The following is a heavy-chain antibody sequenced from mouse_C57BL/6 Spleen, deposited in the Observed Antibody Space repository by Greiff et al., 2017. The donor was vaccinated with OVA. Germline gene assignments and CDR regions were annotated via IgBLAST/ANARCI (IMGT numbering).Heavy chain of an antibody. CDR2: IDPETGGT. V-gene: IGHV1-15*01. J-gene: IGHJ4*01. CDR3: TRRGDGSSLYAMDY. D-gene: IGHD1-1*01. CDR1: DYTFTDYE. Sequence: SGAELVRPGASVTLSCKASDYTFTDYEMHWVKQTPVHGLEWIGAIDPETGGTAYNQKFKGKAILTADKSSSTAYMELRSLTSEDSAVYYCTRRGDGSSLYAMDYWGQGTSVTVSS.